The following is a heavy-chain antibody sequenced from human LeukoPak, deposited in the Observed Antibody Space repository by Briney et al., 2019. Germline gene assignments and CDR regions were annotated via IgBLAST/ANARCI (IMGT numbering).Heavy chain of an antibody. CDR3: ARYSGSYHTYFDS. J-gene: IGHJ4*02. Sequence: ASVKVSCNASGYTFSSYYIHWVRQAPGQGLEWMGIINPSGGITTYAQKFEGRVTMTRDTSTSTVDMKLSRLRSEDTAVYYCARYSGSYHTYFDSWGQGTLVTVSS. CDR2: INPSGGIT. V-gene: IGHV1-46*01. CDR1: GYTFSSYY. D-gene: IGHD1-26*01.